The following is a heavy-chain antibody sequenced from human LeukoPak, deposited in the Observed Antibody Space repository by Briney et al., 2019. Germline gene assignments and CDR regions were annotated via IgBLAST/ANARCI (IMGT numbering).Heavy chain of an antibody. CDR1: GGSFSGYY. J-gene: IGHJ5*02. V-gene: IGHV4-34*01. D-gene: IGHD3-3*01. CDR3: ARDVVITIFGVVIINNWFDP. CDR2: VNHSGST. Sequence: PSETLSLACAVYGGSFSGYYWSWIRQPPGKGLEWIGEVNHSGSTNYNPSLKSRVTISVDTSKNQFSLKLSSVTAADTAVYYCARDVVITIFGVVIINNWFDPWGQGTLVTVSS.